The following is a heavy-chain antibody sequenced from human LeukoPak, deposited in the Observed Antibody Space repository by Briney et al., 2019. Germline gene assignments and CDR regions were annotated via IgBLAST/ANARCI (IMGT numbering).Heavy chain of an antibody. CDR2: IYTNGST. CDR3: ARGMGYSYVY. D-gene: IGHD5-18*01. Sequence: PSQTLSLTCTVSGGSISSGSYYWSWIRQPAGKGLEWIGRIYTNGSTNYNPSLKSRVTISVDTSKNQFSLKLSSVTAADTAVYYCARGMGYSYVYWGQGTLVTVSS. CDR1: GGSISSGSYY. V-gene: IGHV4-61*02. J-gene: IGHJ4*02.